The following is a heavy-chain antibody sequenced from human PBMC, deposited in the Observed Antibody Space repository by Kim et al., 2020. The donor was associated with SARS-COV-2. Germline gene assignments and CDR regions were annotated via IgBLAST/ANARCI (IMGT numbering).Heavy chain of an antibody. J-gene: IGHJ3*02. D-gene: IGHD3-22*01. Sequence: SVKVSCKASGGTFSSYAISWVRQAPGQGLEWMGRIIPILGIANYAQKFQGRVTITADKSTSTAYMELSSLRSEDTAVYYCARDAPDITMIVVAHDAFDIWGQGTMVTVSS. CDR2: IIPILGIA. CDR3: ARDAPDITMIVVAHDAFDI. V-gene: IGHV1-69*04. CDR1: GGTFSSYA.